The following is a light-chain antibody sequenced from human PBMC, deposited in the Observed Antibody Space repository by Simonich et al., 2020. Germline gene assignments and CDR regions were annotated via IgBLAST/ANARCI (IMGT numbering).Light chain of an antibody. CDR1: TSEVGVYNY. J-gene: IGLJ2*01. CDR3: SSYTSSSTLVV. CDR2: AVS. Sequence: QSALTPPAPVFGSPGPSITISCTGPTSEVGVYNYVSWYQHHPGKAPKLMIYAVSNRPSGVSNRFSCSKSGNTASLTISGLQAEDEADYYCSSYTSSSTLVVFGGGTKLTVL. V-gene: IGLV2-14*03.